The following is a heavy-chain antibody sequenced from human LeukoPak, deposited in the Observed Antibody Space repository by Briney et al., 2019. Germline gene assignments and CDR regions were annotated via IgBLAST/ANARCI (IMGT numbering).Heavy chain of an antibody. Sequence: PGGSLRLSCAASGFTFNNYGMHWVRQAPGKGLEWVSAISGSGGSTYYADSVKGRFTISRDNSKNTLYLQMNSLRAEDTAVYYCAKAYSSGWYGPGYWGQGTLVTVSS. D-gene: IGHD6-19*01. CDR2: ISGSGGST. V-gene: IGHV3-23*01. CDR1: GFTFNNYG. J-gene: IGHJ4*02. CDR3: AKAYSSGWYGPGY.